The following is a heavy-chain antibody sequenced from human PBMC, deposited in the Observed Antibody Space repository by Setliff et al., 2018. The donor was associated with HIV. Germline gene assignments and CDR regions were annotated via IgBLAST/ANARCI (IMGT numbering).Heavy chain of an antibody. V-gene: IGHV4-31*03. D-gene: IGHD5-18*01. J-gene: IGHJ4*02. CDR1: GDSIGFSGYF. CDR2: IFYNGNT. CDR3: ATDLDTAMALGH. Sequence: SETLSLTCTVSGDSIGFSGYFWSWIRQHPGKGLEWIGYIFYNGNTYYNPSLMSRTSISVDTSKNQFSLKLDSVTAADTAAYFCATDLDTAMALGHWGQGALVTVSS.